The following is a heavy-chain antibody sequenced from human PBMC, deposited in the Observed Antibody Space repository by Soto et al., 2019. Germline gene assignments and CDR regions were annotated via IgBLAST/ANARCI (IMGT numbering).Heavy chain of an antibody. V-gene: IGHV3-7*01. CDR1: GFTFSSYW. D-gene: IGHD1-26*01. CDR3: ARDRQWGADDYC. J-gene: IGHJ4*02. CDR2: IKEDGSQK. Sequence: EVQLVESGGDLVQPGGSLRLSCAASGFTFSSYWMTWVRQAPGKGLEWVDNIKEDGSQKYYVGSVEGRFTISRDNAKNSLYLQMNSLRAEDTAVYYCARDRQWGADDYCWGQGTLVTVSS.